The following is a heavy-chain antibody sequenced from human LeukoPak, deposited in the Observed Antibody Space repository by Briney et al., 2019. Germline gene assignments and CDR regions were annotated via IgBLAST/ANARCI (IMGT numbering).Heavy chain of an antibody. V-gene: IGHV3-23*01. CDR3: AKDARPSY. CDR1: GFSFSNYA. J-gene: IGHJ4*02. Sequence: PGGSLRLSCAASGFSFSNYAMTWLRQAPGKGLEWVSAISDSGGKTSYGDSVKGRFTISRGNSKNTLYLQMNSLKADDTAVYFCAKDARPSYCGQGTLVTVSA. CDR2: ISDSGGKT.